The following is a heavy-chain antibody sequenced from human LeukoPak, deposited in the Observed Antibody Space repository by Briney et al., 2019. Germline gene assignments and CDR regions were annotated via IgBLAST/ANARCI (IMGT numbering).Heavy chain of an antibody. Sequence: PSETLSLTCAVYGGSFSGHYWSWIRQPPGKGLEWIGEINHSGSTNYNPSLKSRVTISVDTSKNQFSLKLSSVTAADTAVYYCASVDVGYCSSTSCYRVGYYYYGMDVWGQGTTVTVSS. CDR3: ASVDVGYCSSTSCYRVGYYYYGMDV. J-gene: IGHJ6*02. CDR1: GGSFSGHY. CDR2: INHSGST. V-gene: IGHV4-34*01. D-gene: IGHD2-2*02.